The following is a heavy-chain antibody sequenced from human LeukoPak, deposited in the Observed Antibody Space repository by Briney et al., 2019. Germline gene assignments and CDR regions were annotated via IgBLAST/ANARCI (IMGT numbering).Heavy chain of an antibody. CDR2: LYGSGDAR. CDR3: AKDFRPDGVWDVDC. CDR1: GFTFGTYT. V-gene: IGHV3-23*01. D-gene: IGHD1-14*01. J-gene: IGHJ4*02. Sequence: GGSLRLSCAASGFTFGTYTMSWGRQAPGKGLEWVAGLYGSGDARFYADPVKGRFTISRDNSKNTVTLHMDKLRLGEPALYYCAKDFRPDGVWDVDCWGQVALVTLSS.